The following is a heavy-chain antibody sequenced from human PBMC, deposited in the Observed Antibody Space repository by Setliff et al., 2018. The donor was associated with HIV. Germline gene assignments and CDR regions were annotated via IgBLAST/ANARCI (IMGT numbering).Heavy chain of an antibody. Sequence: SETLSLTCAVYGGSFSGYYWSWIRQPPGKGLEWIGYIFNSVTTNYSPPHKSRLTISLDTSKNQFSLKLASVTAADTAVYYWARGDAAAGNSYYYNMDVWGKGTTVTVSS. CDR3: ARGDAAAGNSYYYNMDV. CDR2: IFNSVTT. CDR1: GGSFSGYY. D-gene: IGHD6-13*01. J-gene: IGHJ6*03. V-gene: IGHV4-59*08.